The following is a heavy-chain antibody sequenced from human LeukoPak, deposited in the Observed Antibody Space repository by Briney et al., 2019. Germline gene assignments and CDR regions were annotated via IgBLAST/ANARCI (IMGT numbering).Heavy chain of an antibody. CDR2: INHSGST. D-gene: IGHD6-19*01. V-gene: IGHV4-34*01. CDR1: GGSFSGYY. J-gene: IGHJ4*02. Sequence: SETLSLTCAVYGGSFSGYYWSWIRQSPGKGLEWIGEINHSGSTNYNPSLKSRVTISVDTSKNQFSLKLSSVTAADTAVYYCARGTLGSKSIAVKNFDYWGQGTLVTVPS. CDR3: ARGTLGSKSIAVKNFDY.